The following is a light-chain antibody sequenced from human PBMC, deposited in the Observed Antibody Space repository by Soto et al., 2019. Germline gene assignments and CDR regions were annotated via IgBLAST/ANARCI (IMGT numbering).Light chain of an antibody. J-gene: IGLJ2*01. CDR2: DVS. CDR1: SSDVGGYNY. V-gene: IGLV2-14*03. Sequence: QSALTQPASVSGSPGQSITLSCTGSSSDVGGYNYVSWYQQHPGKAPKLIIYDVSNRPSGVSNRFSGSKSGNTASLTISGLEAEDEADYYCSSYTRSRSGVFRGGTKLTVL. CDR3: SSYTRSRSGV.